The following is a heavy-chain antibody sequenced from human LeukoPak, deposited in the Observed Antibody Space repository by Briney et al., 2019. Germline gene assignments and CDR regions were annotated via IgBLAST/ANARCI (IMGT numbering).Heavy chain of an antibody. CDR3: AAGRGSGWYYFDY. J-gene: IGHJ4*02. V-gene: IGHV4-59*01. CDR1: GVSMSRYY. CDR2: MSYTGSP. D-gene: IGHD6-19*01. Sequence: SETLSITCAVSGVSMSRYYWSWIRQPPGKGLEWIGYMSYTGSPNYNPSLKSRVTVSMDTSKNQFSLELSSVTAADTAVYYCAAGRGSGWYYFDYWAQGTLVTVSS.